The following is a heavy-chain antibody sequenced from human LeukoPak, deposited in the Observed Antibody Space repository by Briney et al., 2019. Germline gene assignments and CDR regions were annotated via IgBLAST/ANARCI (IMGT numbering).Heavy chain of an antibody. D-gene: IGHD3-22*01. Sequence: PSETLSLTCAVYGGSFSGYYWSWIRQPPGKGLEWIGEINHSGSTNYNPSLKSRVTISVDTSKNQFSLKLSSVTAADTAVYYCARDSYYYYDSGGRKNCFDYWGQGTLVTVSS. V-gene: IGHV4-34*01. CDR1: GGSFSGYY. CDR3: ARDSYYYYDSGGRKNCFDY. CDR2: INHSGST. J-gene: IGHJ4*02.